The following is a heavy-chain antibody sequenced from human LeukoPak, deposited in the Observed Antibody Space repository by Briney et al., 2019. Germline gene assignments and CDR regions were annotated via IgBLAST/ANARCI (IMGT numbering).Heavy chain of an antibody. V-gene: IGHV4-34*01. CDR2: INHSGST. J-gene: IGHJ4*02. CDR3: ARHPDPYDSSGYFDY. Sequence: SETLSLTCAVYGGSFSGYYWSWIRQPPGKGLEWIGEINHSGSTNYNPSLKSRVTISVDTSKNQFSLKLSSVTAADTAVYYCARHPDPYDSSGYFDYWGQGTLVTVSS. D-gene: IGHD3-22*01. CDR1: GGSFSGYY.